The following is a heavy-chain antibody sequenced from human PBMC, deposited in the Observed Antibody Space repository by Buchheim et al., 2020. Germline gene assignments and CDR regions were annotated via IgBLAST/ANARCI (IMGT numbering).Heavy chain of an antibody. J-gene: IGHJ4*02. Sequence: QVQLVESGGGVVQPGRSLRLSCAASGFTFSSYAMHWVRQAPGKGLEWVAVISYDGSNKYYADSVKGRFTISRDNSKNTLSLQMNSLRAEDTAVYYCARGSYVWGSYRHFDYWGQGTL. CDR2: ISYDGSNK. CDR3: ARGSYVWGSYRHFDY. V-gene: IGHV3-30*14. CDR1: GFTFSSYA. D-gene: IGHD3-16*02.